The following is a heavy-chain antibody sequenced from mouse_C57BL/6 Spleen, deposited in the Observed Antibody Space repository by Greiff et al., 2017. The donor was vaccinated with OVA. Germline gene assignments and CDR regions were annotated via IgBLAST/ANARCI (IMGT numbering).Heavy chain of an antibody. CDR1: GYTFTDYY. Sequence: EVQLQQSGPVLVKPGASVKMSCKASGYTFTDYYMNWVKQSHGKSLEWIGVINPYNGGTSYNQKFKGKATLTVDKSSSTAYMELNSLTSEDSAVYYCARDYGSRYFDVWGTGTTVTVSS. V-gene: IGHV1-19*01. D-gene: IGHD1-1*01. CDR3: ARDYGSRYFDV. J-gene: IGHJ1*03. CDR2: INPYNGGT.